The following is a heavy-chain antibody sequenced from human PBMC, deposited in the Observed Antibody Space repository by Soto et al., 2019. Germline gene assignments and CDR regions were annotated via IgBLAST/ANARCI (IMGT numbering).Heavy chain of an antibody. D-gene: IGHD3-16*02. CDR1: GYTFTSYG. CDR3: ARDSSYDYVWGSYRSPLDY. CDR2: ISAYNGNT. V-gene: IGHV1-18*04. Sequence: ASVKVSCKASGYTFTSYGISWVRQAPGQGLEWMGWISAYNGNTNYAQKLQGRVTMTTDTSTSTAYMELRSLRSDDTAVYYCARDSSYDYVWGSYRSPLDYWGQGTLVTVSS. J-gene: IGHJ4*02.